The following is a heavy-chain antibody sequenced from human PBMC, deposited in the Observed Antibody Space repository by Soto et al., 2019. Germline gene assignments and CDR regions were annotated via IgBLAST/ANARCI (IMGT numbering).Heavy chain of an antibody. Sequence: GGSLRLSCAASGFTFSSYSMNWVRQAPGKGLEWVSSISSSSSYIYYADSVKGRFTISGDNAKNSLYLQMNSLRAEDTAVYYCARDKEQQLALDYWGQGTLVTVSS. J-gene: IGHJ4*02. D-gene: IGHD6-13*01. CDR2: ISSSSSYI. CDR1: GFTFSSYS. V-gene: IGHV3-21*01. CDR3: ARDKEQQLALDY.